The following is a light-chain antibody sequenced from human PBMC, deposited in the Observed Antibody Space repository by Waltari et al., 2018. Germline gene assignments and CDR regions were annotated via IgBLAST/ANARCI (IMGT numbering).Light chain of an antibody. Sequence: DIVMTQSPDSLAVSLGERATINCKSSQSVLYSPNNKNYLGCYQQKPGQPPQLLIYWASTRESGVPDRFSGSGSGTDFTLTISSLQAEDVAVYYCQQYAASPWTFGQGTKVEVK. CDR1: QSVLYSPNNKNY. V-gene: IGKV4-1*01. CDR2: WAS. J-gene: IGKJ1*01. CDR3: QQYAASPWT.